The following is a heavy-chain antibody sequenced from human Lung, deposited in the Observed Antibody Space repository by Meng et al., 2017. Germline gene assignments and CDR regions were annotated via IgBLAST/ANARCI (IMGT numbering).Heavy chain of an antibody. V-gene: IGHV4-39*01. D-gene: IGHD1/OR15-1a*01. J-gene: IGHJ4*02. CDR3: ARNRTQGFFDI. CDR2: IYYSGST. Sequence: QLQLQESGPGLVKPWETLSLTCTVSGGSISSTTSYWGWIRQPPGKTLEWIGSIYYSGSTHYNPSLKRRVIVSIDTSKDQFSLKLTSAAAADTAIYYCARNRTQGFFDIWSQGTLVTVSS. CDR1: GGSISSTTSY.